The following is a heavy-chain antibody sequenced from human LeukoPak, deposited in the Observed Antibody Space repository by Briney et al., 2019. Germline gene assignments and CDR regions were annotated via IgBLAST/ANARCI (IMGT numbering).Heavy chain of an antibody. CDR2: TYYSGST. CDR3: ARADYGDYGFAFDI. CDR1: GGSISSYY. D-gene: IGHD4-17*01. J-gene: IGHJ3*02. Sequence: SETLSLTCTVSGGSISSYYWSWIRQPPGKGLEWIGYTYYSGSTNYNPSLKSRVTISVDTSKNQFSLKLSSVTAADTAVYYCARADYGDYGFAFDIWGQGTMVTVSS. V-gene: IGHV4-59*01.